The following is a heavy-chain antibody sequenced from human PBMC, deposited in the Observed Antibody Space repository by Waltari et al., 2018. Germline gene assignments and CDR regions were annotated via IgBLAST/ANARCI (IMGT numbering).Heavy chain of an antibody. CDR3: ARVGSGSYYNYYWYFDL. CDR2: IIPILGIA. D-gene: IGHD3-10*01. Sequence: QVQLVQAGAEVKKPGSSVKVSCKASGGTFSSYAITWVRQAPGQGLEWMGRIIPILGIANYAQKFQGRVTITADKSTSTAYMELSSLRSEDTAVYYCARVGSGSYYNYYWYFDLWGRGTLVTVSS. J-gene: IGHJ2*01. CDR1: GGTFSSYA. V-gene: IGHV1-69*09.